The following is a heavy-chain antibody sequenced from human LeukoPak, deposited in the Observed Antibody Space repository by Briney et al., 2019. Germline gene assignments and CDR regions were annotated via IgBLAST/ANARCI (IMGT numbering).Heavy chain of an antibody. CDR3: AKSGGYGLIDY. V-gene: IGHV4-39*01. Sequence: SETLSLTCNVSGISISSSSYYWGWIRQPPGKGLEWIGSIYSSGSTYYNSSLKSRVTISIDTSKNQVSLKMSSVTAADTAVYYCAKSGGYGLIDYWGQGTLVTVSS. D-gene: IGHD6-25*01. CDR1: GISISSSSYY. J-gene: IGHJ4*01. CDR2: IYSSGST.